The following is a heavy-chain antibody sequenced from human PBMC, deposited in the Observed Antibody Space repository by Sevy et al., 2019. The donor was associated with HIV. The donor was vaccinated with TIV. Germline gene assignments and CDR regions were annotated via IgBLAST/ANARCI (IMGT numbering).Heavy chain of an antibody. CDR1: GFTFSRYA. V-gene: IGHV3-23*01. CDR3: ARKYDSSGYFDY. Sequence: GGSLRLSCAASGFTFSRYAMNWVRQAPGKGLEWVSGISGSGGSGGKTNYADSVKGRFTISRDDSKNSLHLQLNSLRAEDTAIYYCARKYDSSGYFDYWGQGTLVTVSS. J-gene: IGHJ4*02. D-gene: IGHD3-22*01. CDR2: ISGSGGSGGKT.